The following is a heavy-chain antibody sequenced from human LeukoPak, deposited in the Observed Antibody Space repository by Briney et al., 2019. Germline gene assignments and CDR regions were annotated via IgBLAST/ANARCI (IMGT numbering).Heavy chain of an antibody. J-gene: IGHJ4*02. CDR2: IYHSGST. D-gene: IGHD3-22*01. V-gene: IGHV4-30-2*01. CDR3: ARVVDYYDSSGYYLPVYYFDY. Sequence: PSQTLSLTCTVSGGSISSGGYYWSWIRQPPGKGLEWIGYIYHSGSTYYNPSLKSRVTISVDRSKNQFSLKLSSVTAADTAVYYCARVVDYYDSSGYYLPVYYFDYWGQGTLVTVSS. CDR1: GGSISSGGYY.